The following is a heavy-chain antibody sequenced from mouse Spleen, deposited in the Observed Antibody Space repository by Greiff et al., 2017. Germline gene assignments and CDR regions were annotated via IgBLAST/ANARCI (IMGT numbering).Heavy chain of an antibody. V-gene: IGHV3-5*01. J-gene: IGHJ2*01. D-gene: IGHD1-1*01. CDR2: IYYSGTI. CDR1: GISITTGNYR. CDR3: ARSSYYYGSSSFDY. Sequence: VQLQESGPGLVKPSQTVFLTCTVTGISITTGNYRWSWIRQFPGNKLEWIGYIYYSGTITYNPSLTSRTTITRDTPKNQFFLEMNSLTAEDTATYYCARSSYYYGSSSFDYWGQGTTLTVSS.